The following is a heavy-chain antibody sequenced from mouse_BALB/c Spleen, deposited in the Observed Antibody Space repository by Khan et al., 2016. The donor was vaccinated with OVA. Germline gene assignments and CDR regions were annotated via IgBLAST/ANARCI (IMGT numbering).Heavy chain of an antibody. CDR1: GYTFTSYT. J-gene: IGHJ3*01. D-gene: IGHD2-14*01. CDR2: INPSNNYT. CDR3: VREGAYRRSDGWFAY. V-gene: IGHV1-4*01. Sequence: QVQLQQSGAELARPGASVKMSCKASGYTFTSYTIHWVRQRPGQAPEWIGHINPSNNYTNYNQNFKDKATLIVDKSSSTAYMQLRSLTSEDSAGYYCVREGAYRRSDGWFAYWGQGTLVTVSA.